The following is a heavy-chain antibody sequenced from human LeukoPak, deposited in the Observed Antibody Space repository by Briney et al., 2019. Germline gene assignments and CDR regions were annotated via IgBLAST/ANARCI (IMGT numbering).Heavy chain of an antibody. Sequence: ASVKVSCKASGYTFTGYYIHWGRQAPGQGLEWMGWINPNSGGTNSAQKFQGRVTLTRDTSISTAYLELSSLRSDDTAVYYCARDLGSGWIIVDYWGQGTLVTVSS. CDR2: INPNSGGT. CDR1: GYTFTGYY. CDR3: ARDLGSGWIIVDY. V-gene: IGHV1-2*02. D-gene: IGHD6-19*01. J-gene: IGHJ4*02.